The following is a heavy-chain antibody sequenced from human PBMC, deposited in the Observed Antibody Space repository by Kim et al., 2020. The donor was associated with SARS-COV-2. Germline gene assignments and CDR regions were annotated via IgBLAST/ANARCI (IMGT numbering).Heavy chain of an antibody. J-gene: IGHJ5*02. V-gene: IGHV4-31*02. Sequence: NPSLKSRVTISVATSNIQFSLKLNSVTAADTAVYYCARETMSTPFHWFDPWGQGTLVTVSS. CDR3: ARETMSTPFHWFDP.